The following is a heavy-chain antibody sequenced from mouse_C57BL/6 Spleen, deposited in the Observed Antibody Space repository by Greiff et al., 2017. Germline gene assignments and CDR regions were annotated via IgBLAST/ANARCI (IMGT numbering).Heavy chain of an antibody. V-gene: IGHV8-8*01. CDR3: ARIIQPTNYYGSSYWYFDV. J-gene: IGHJ1*03. Sequence: QVTLKVSGPGILQPSQTLSLTCSFSGFSLSTFGMGVGWIRQPSGKGLEWLAHIWWDDDKYYNPALKSRLTISKDTSKNQVFLKIANVDTADTATYYCARIIQPTNYYGSSYWYFDVWGTGTTVTVSS. CDR2: IWWDDDK. D-gene: IGHD1-1*01. CDR1: GFSLSTFGMG.